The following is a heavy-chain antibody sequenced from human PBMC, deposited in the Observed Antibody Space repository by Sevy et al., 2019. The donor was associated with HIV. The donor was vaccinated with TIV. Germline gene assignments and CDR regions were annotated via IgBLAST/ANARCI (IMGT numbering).Heavy chain of an antibody. CDR3: ARPKGQWLYSIYAF. V-gene: IGHV4-39*01. Sequence: SEILSLTCTVSGGSISSGTYNWGWIRQPPGKGLEWIGSIYYGGNTYYNSSLKSRVTISVDTSKNQFSLRLSSVTAADTAMYYCARPKGQWLYSIYAFWGHGTLVTVSS. J-gene: IGHJ4*01. CDR1: GGSISSGTYN. D-gene: IGHD3-22*01. CDR2: IYYGGNT.